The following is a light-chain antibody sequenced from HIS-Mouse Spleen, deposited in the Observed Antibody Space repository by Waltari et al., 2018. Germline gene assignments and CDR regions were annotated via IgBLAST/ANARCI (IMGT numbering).Light chain of an antibody. CDR2: EVS. Sequence: QSALTQPPSASGSPGQSVTIPCTGTSSDVGGYNYVPWYQQHPGKAPKLMIYEVSKRPSGVPDRFSGSKSGNTASLTVSGLQAEDEADYYCSSYAGSNNLGVFGGGTKLTVL. CDR3: SSYAGSNNLGV. V-gene: IGLV2-8*01. CDR1: SSDVGGYNY. J-gene: IGLJ2*01.